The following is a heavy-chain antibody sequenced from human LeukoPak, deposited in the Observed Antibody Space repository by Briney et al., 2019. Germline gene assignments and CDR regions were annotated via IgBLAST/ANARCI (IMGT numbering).Heavy chain of an antibody. CDR2: IRYDGGET. Sequence: GGSLRLSCGASGFTFNRRGMHWVRQAPGKGLEWVAFIRYDGGETFYADFVKGRFTISRDNSKNTLYLQMNSLRAEDTAVYYCARNMVRGYEDAFDIWGQGTMVTVSS. V-gene: IGHV3-30*02. CDR1: GFTFNRRG. CDR3: ARNMVRGYEDAFDI. D-gene: IGHD3-10*01. J-gene: IGHJ3*02.